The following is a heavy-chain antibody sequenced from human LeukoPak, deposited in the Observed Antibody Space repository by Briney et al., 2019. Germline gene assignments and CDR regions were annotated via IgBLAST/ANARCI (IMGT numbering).Heavy chain of an antibody. CDR2: IINDGITT. D-gene: IGHD2/OR15-2a*01. CDR3: AADGEYAFLV. CDR1: GFTFDDYA. V-gene: IGHV3-74*01. Sequence: GGSLRLSCAASGFTFDDYAMHWIRQAPGEGLVWVSRIINDGITTTYADSVKGRFTISRDNAKKTLYLQMNSLRADDTAVYYCAADGEYAFLVWGQGTMVTVSS. J-gene: IGHJ3*01.